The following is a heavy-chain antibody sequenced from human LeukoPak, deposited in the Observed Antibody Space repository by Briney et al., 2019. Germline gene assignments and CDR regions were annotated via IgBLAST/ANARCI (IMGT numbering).Heavy chain of an antibody. J-gene: IGHJ4*02. D-gene: IGHD3-22*01. V-gene: IGHV1-18*01. Sequence: ASVKVSCKASGYTFTSYGINWVRQAPGQGLEWMGWISAYNGNTNYAQKLQGRVTMTTDTSTSTAYMELRSLRSDDTAVYYCARESEGYYYDSSGILGDYWGQGTLVTVSS. CDR3: ARESEGYYYDSSGILGDY. CDR2: ISAYNGNT. CDR1: GYTFTSYG.